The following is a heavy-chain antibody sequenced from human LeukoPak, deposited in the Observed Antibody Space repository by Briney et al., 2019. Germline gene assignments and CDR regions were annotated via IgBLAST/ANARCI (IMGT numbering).Heavy chain of an antibody. CDR1: GGSISSYS. Sequence: SETLSLTCTVSGGSISSYSWSWIRQPPGKGLEWIGHIYYSGATNNNPSLESRVTMSVDTSQNHFSLHLSSVTAADTAVYYCARSVYGDFDALDIWGQGTMVTVSS. CDR3: ARSVYGDFDALDI. J-gene: IGHJ3*02. D-gene: IGHD4-17*01. CDR2: IYYSGAT. V-gene: IGHV4-59*01.